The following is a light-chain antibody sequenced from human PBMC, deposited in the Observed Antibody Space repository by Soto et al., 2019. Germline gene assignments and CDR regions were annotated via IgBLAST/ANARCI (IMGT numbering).Light chain of an antibody. Sequence: EIVLTQSPGTLSLSPGERATLSCRASQSVSNNYLAWYQQKPGQAPRLLIYGASNRATGIPDRFSGSGSGTVSTLTISRLEPEDFAIYYCQQRSNWPWTFGQGTKVDIK. CDR2: GAS. CDR1: QSVSNNY. V-gene: IGKV3D-20*02. CDR3: QQRSNWPWT. J-gene: IGKJ1*01.